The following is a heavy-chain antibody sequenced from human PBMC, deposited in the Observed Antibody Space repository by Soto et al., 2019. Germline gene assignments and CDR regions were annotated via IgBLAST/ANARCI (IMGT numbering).Heavy chain of an antibody. J-gene: IGHJ4*02. CDR2: IGTAGDT. CDR1: GFTFSSYD. D-gene: IGHD6-19*01. Sequence: GGSLRLSCAASGFTFSSYDMHWVRQATGKGLEWVSAIGTAGDTYYPGSVKGRFTISRENAKNSLYLQMNSLRAEDTAVYYCARLMPDNSGLGFDYWGQGTLVTVSS. CDR3: ARLMPDNSGLGFDY. V-gene: IGHV3-13*01.